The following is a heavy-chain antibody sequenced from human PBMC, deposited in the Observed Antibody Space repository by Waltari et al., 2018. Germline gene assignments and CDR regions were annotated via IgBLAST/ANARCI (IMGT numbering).Heavy chain of an antibody. Sequence: QLQLQESGPGLVKASETLSLTCTVSGDSISSSSYYWGWVRQPPGKGLEWIGNMYYSGSTYYTPSLKGRVTISGDTSKSQFSLKLSSVTAADTSMYYCVRHSRTTSGGKHFDHWGQGMLVTVSP. CDR1: GDSISSSSYY. CDR3: VRHSRTTSGGKHFDH. V-gene: IGHV4-39*01. J-gene: IGHJ4*02. D-gene: IGHD2-15*01. CDR2: MYYSGST.